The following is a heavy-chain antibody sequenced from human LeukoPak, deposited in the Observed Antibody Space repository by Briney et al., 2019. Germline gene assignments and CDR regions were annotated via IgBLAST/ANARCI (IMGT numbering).Heavy chain of an antibody. D-gene: IGHD1-26*01. CDR1: GYTLTGHY. V-gene: IGHV1-2*02. J-gene: IGHJ6*03. CDR3: ARDSGLEGATDWDYYYYYYYMDV. Sequence: ASVKVSCKASGYTLTGHYMHWVRQAPGQGLEWMGWINPKNGDTNYAQKFQGRVTMTRDTSISTAYMELSRLRSDDTAVYYCARDSGLEGATDWDYYYYYYYMDVWGKGTTVTVSS. CDR2: INPKNGDT.